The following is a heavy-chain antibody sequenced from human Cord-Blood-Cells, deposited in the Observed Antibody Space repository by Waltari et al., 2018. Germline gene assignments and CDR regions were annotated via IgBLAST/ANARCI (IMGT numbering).Heavy chain of an antibody. D-gene: IGHD6-13*01. J-gene: IGHJ4*02. Sequence: EVQLVESGGGLIQPGGSLRLSCAASGFTVSSNYMSWVRQAPGKGLEWVSVIYSGGSTYYADSVKGRFTISRDNSKNTLYLQMNSLRAEDTAVYYCVRSPKGRGGAAAYWGQGTLVTVSS. CDR2: IYSGGST. CDR3: VRSPKGRGGAAAY. CDR1: GFTVSSNY. V-gene: IGHV3-53*01.